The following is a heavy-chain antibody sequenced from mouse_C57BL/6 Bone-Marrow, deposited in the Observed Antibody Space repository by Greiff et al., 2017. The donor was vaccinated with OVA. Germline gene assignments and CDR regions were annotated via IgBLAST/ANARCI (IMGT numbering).Heavy chain of an antibody. Sequence: EVNVVESGGGLVQPKGSLKLSCAASGFSFNTYAMNWVRQAPGKGLEWVARIRSKSNNYATYYADSVKDRFTISRDDSESMLYLQMNNLKTEDTAMYYCVRHDQSYYSNYAVGSTGNFDVWGTGTTVTVSS. CDR2: IRSKSNNYAT. D-gene: IGHD2-5*01. CDR3: VRHDQSYYSNYAVGSTGNFDV. V-gene: IGHV10-1*01. J-gene: IGHJ1*03. CDR1: GFSFNTYA.